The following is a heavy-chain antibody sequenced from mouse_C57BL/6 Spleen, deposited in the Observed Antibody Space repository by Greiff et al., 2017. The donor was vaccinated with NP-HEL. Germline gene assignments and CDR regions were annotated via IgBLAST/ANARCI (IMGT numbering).Heavy chain of an antibody. Sequence: EVKLMESEGGLVQPGSSMKLSCTASGFTFSDYYMAWVRQVPEKGLEWVANINYDGSSTYYLDSLKSRFIISRDNAKNILYLQMSSLKSEDTATYYCARRSNYYGSSYWYFDVWGTGTTVTVSS. J-gene: IGHJ1*03. CDR1: GFTFSDYY. V-gene: IGHV5-16*01. CDR2: INYDGSST. D-gene: IGHD1-1*01. CDR3: ARRSNYYGSSYWYFDV.